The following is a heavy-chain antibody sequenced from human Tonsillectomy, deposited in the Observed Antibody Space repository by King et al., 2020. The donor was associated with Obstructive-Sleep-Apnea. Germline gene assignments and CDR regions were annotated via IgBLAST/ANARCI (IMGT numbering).Heavy chain of an antibody. CDR1: GGSISDNHW. Sequence: QVQLQESGPGLVKPSGTLSLTCAVSGGSISDNHWWSWVRQPPGKGLEWIGEIYHGGNTNYNPSLKSRVTISVDKSKNQFSLKLSSVTAADTAVYYCARDVMFGLGYCSGTICYSGWFDPWGQGTLVTVSS. CDR2: IYHGGNT. D-gene: IGHD2-2*01. J-gene: IGHJ5*02. CDR3: ARDVMFGLGYCSGTICYSGWFDP. V-gene: IGHV4-4*02.